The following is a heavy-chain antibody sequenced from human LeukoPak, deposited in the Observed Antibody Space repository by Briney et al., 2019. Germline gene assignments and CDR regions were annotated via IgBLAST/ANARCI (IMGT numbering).Heavy chain of an antibody. V-gene: IGHV3-33*01. D-gene: IGHD4-17*01. CDR1: GFTFSSYA. Sequence: GGSLILSCAASGFTFSSYAMHWVRQAPGKGLEGVAVIWYDGSKKYYTDSVKGRFTISRDNSKNTLYLQMNSLRAEDTAVYYCARDHSTTVYYFDYWGQGTLVTVSS. J-gene: IGHJ4*02. CDR3: ARDHSTTVYYFDY. CDR2: IWYDGSKK.